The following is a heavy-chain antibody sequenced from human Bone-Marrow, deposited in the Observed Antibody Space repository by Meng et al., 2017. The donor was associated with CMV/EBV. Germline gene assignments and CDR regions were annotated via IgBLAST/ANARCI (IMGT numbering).Heavy chain of an antibody. CDR2: IRFDGSNT. J-gene: IGHJ4*02. CDR3: AKDHLYDTTGYSFFDN. CDR1: GFTFSSYA. D-gene: IGHD3-22*01. V-gene: IGHV3-30*02. Sequence: GGSLRLSCAASGFTFSSYAMSWVRQAPGKGLEWVAFIRFDGSNTEYADSERGRLTISRDNSKNTLYLQMNSLRAEDTAVYYCAKDHLYDTTGYSFFDNWGQGTLVTVSS.